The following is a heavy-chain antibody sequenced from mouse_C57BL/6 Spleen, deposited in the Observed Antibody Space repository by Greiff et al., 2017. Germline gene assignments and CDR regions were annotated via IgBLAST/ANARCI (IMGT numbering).Heavy chain of an antibody. Sequence: QVQLQQPGAELVKPGASVKMSCKASGYTFTSYWMHWVKQRTGQGLEWIGMINPNYGSTNYNEKFKSKATLTVDKSSSTAYMQLSSLTSEDSAVXYCASSPRPLAYWGQGTLVTVSA. J-gene: IGHJ3*01. CDR3: ASSPRPLAY. CDR1: GYTFTSYW. CDR2: INPNYGST. V-gene: IGHV1-64*01.